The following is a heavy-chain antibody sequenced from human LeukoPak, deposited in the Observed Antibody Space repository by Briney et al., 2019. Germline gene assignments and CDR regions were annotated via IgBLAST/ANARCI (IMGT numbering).Heavy chain of an antibody. J-gene: IGHJ4*02. D-gene: IGHD6-6*01. CDR2: ISGSGGST. CDR1: GFTFSSYA. V-gene: IGHV3-23*01. Sequence: GGSLRLSCAASGFTFSSYAMSWVRQAPGKGLEWVSAISGSGGSTYYADSVKGRFTISRDNSKNTLYLQMNSLRTEDTAVYYCAKGWYSSSSTYYFDYWGQGTLVTVSS. CDR3: AKGWYSSSSTYYFDY.